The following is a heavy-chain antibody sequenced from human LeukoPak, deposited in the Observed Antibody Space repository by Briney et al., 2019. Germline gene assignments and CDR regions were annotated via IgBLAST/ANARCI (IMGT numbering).Heavy chain of an antibody. Sequence: GRCLRLSWSAYGLTFSESWMACVSQVAGLGMEWVAQINQEGGGIQYVDSVKDRFTISRESGKGSVYLQMNSRRAEDTAIYHCAAYINWVAGDVGGQGTAVIVSS. D-gene: IGHD1-1*01. CDR1: GLTFSESW. CDR3: AAYINWVAGDV. J-gene: IGHJ6*02. V-gene: IGHV3-7*01. CDR2: INQEGGGI.